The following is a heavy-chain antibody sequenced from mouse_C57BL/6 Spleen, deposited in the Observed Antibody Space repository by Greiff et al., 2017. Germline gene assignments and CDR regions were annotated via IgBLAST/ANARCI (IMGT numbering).Heavy chain of an antibody. Sequence: QVQLQQPGAELVRPGSSVKLSCKASGYTFTSYWMDWVKQRPGQGLEWIGNIYPSDSETHYNQKFKDKATLTEDKSSSTAYMQLSSLPSEDSAVYYCARNYGNLAMDYWGQGTSVTVSS. V-gene: IGHV1-61*01. D-gene: IGHD2-1*01. J-gene: IGHJ4*01. CDR3: ARNYGNLAMDY. CDR1: GYTFTSYW. CDR2: IYPSDSET.